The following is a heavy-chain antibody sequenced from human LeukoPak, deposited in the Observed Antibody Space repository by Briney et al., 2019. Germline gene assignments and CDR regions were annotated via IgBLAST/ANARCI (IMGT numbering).Heavy chain of an antibody. J-gene: IGHJ3*02. Sequence: PSETLSLTCAVYGGSFSGYYWSWIRQPPGKGLEWIGEINHSGSTNYNPSLKSRVTISVDTSKNQFSLKLSSVTAADTAVYYCVGIAVAASSPAFDIWGQGTMVTVSS. CDR2: INHSGST. V-gene: IGHV4-34*01. CDR3: VGIAVAASSPAFDI. D-gene: IGHD6-19*01. CDR1: GGSFSGYY.